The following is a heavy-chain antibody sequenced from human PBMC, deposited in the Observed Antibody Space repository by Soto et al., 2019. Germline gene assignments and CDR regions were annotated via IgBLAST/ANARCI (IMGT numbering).Heavy chain of an antibody. CDR2: INHSGST. J-gene: IGHJ4*02. D-gene: IGHD2-2*02. CDR1: GGSFSGYY. Sequence: SETLSLTCAVYGGSFSGYYWSWIRQPPGKGLEWIGEINHSGSTNYNPSLKSRVTISGDTSKNQFSLRLSSVTAADTAVYYCARGHCSSTSCYKGHFDYWGQGTLVTVSS. CDR3: ARGHCSSTSCYKGHFDY. V-gene: IGHV4-34*01.